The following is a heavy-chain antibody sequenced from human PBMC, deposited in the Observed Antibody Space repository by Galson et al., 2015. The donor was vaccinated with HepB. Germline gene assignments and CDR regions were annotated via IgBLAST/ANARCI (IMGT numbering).Heavy chain of an antibody. D-gene: IGHD3-10*01. J-gene: IGHJ6*02. CDR2: INPNSGGT. Sequence: SVKVSCKASGYTFTGYYMHWVRQAPGQGLEWMGWINPNSGGTNYAQKFQGWVTMTRDTSISTAYMELSRLRSDDTAVYYCASSSVSSGTPYGMDVWGQGTTVTVSS. CDR3: ASSSVSSGTPYGMDV. V-gene: IGHV1-2*04. CDR1: GYTFTGYY.